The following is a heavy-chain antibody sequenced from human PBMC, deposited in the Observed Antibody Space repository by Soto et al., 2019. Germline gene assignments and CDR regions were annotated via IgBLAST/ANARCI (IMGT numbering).Heavy chain of an antibody. CDR3: ARDRFFGELLYYNDY. V-gene: IGHV1-69*13. CDR1: GGTFSSYA. Sequence: ASVKVSCKASGGTFSSYAISWVRQAPGQGLEWMGEIIPIFGTANYAQKFQGRVTITADESTSTAYMELSSLRSEDTAVYYCARDRFFGELLYYNDYWGQGTLVTVSS. D-gene: IGHD3-10*01. CDR2: IIPIFGTA. J-gene: IGHJ4*02.